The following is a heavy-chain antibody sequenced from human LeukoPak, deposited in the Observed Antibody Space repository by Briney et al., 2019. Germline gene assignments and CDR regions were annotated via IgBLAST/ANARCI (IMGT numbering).Heavy chain of an antibody. CDR2: IYPGDSDT. D-gene: IGHD4-23*01. J-gene: IGHJ3*02. CDR1: GYSFTSYW. Sequence: GESLKISCKGSGYSFTSYWIGWVRQMPGKGLEWMGIIYPGDSDTRYSPSFQGQVTISADKSISTAYLQWSSLKASDTAMYYCARRLRWKALTDAFDIWGQGTMVTVSS. CDR3: ARRLRWKALTDAFDI. V-gene: IGHV5-51*01.